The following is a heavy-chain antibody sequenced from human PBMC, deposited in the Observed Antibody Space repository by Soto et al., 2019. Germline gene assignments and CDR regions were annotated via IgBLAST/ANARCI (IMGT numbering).Heavy chain of an antibody. V-gene: IGHV4-34*01. CDR1: GGSFSGYY. D-gene: IGHD1-1*01. Sequence: QVQLQQWGAGLLKPSETLSLTCAVYGGSFSGYYWSWIRQSPGKGLELIGEINHSGSIKDTPSFKSRVTVSLDESKVRFSLRLTSVTAADSAIYCWARRRVEGRSYYFNFGGQGILFPVSS. J-gene: IGHJ4*02. CDR3: ARRRVEGRSYYFNF. CDR2: INHSGSI.